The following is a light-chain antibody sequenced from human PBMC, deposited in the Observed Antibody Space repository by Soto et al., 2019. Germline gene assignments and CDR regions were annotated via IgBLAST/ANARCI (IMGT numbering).Light chain of an antibody. V-gene: IGKV1-39*01. CDR2: SAS. CDR3: QQSFSTPYT. Sequence: DIQMTQSPSSLSASVGDRVTITCRASQTINKNLNWYQQKPGQAPNLLIYSASDFQSGVPSRFSGSGSGTEFTLTISGLPPEDFATYYCQQSFSTPYTFGQGTELEI. CDR1: QTINKN. J-gene: IGKJ2*01.